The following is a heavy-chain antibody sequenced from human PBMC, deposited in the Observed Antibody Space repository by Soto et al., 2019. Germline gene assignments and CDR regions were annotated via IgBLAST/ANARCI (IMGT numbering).Heavy chain of an antibody. CDR2: IKQDGSEK. J-gene: IGHJ6*02. D-gene: IGHD3-3*01. CDR3: ARGGRFKGPDYGMDV. V-gene: IGHV3-7*05. Sequence: GGSLRLSCAASGFTFSSYWMSWVRQAPGKGLEWVANIKQDGSEKYYVDSVKGRFTISRDNAKNSLYLQMNSLRAEDTAVYYCARGGRFKGPDYGMDVWGQGTTVTVS. CDR1: GFTFSSYW.